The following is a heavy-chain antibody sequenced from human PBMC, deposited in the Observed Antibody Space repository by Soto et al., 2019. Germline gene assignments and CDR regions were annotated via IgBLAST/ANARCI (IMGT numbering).Heavy chain of an antibody. CDR1: GGSISSGDYY. J-gene: IGHJ4*02. D-gene: IGHD5-18*01. Sequence: PSETLSLTCTVSGGSISSGDYYWSCIRQPPGKGLEWIGYIYYSGSTYYNPSLKSRVTISVDTSKNQFSLKLSSVTAADTAVYYCARGRGYSYGYSDYWGQGTLVTVSS. V-gene: IGHV4-30-4*01. CDR2: IYYSGST. CDR3: ARGRGYSYGYSDY.